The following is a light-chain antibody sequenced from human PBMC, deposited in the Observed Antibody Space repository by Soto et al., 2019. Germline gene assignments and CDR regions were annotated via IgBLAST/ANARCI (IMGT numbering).Light chain of an antibody. V-gene: IGKV1-39*01. Sequence: DIQMTQSPMSLSASVGDRVTITCRASQSINSYLNWYQQKPGKAPKLLIYAASSLQSGVPSRFSGSGSGTDFILTISSLQPEDFATYYCQQSFSKFLYTFGQGTKLEIK. CDR1: QSINSY. CDR2: AAS. J-gene: IGKJ2*01. CDR3: QQSFSKFLYT.